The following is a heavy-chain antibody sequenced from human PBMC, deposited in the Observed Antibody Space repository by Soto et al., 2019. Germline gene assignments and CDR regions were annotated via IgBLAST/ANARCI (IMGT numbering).Heavy chain of an antibody. D-gene: IGHD5-12*01. J-gene: IGHJ6*02. V-gene: IGHV1-69*01. CDR2: IIPIFGTA. Sequence: QVQLVQSGAEVKKPGSSVKVSCKASGGTFSSYAISWVQQAPGQGLEWMGGIIPIFGTANYAQKFQGRVTITADESTSTAYMERSSLRSEDTAVYYCARAEMATMGWAMDVWGQGTTVTVSS. CDR1: GGTFSSYA. CDR3: ARAEMATMGWAMDV.